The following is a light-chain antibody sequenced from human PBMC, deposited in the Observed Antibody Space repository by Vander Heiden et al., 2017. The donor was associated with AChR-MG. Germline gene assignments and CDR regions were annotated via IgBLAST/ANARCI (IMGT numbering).Light chain of an antibody. Sequence: SYELTQPPSVSVSPGRTASIPRPGDKLGHKYICWYQQKPGQSPVLIIDQDNKRPSGIPGRFSGSNAGNTATLTISGTQVVDEADYYCQAWDSSTMIFGGGTKLTVL. CDR1: KLGHKY. J-gene: IGLJ2*01. CDR2: QDN. CDR3: QAWDSSTMI. V-gene: IGLV3-1*01.